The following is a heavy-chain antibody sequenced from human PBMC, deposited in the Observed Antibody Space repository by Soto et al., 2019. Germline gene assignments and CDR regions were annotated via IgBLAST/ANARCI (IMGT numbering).Heavy chain of an antibody. CDR1: GFTFSSYA. CDR3: AKVGYDSSGYLSFFDY. V-gene: IGHV3-23*01. J-gene: IGHJ4*02. CDR2: ISGSGGST. Sequence: PGGSLRLSCAASGFTFSSYAMSWVRQAPGKGLEWVSAISGSGGSTYYADSVKGRFTISRDNSKNTLYLQMNSLSAEDTAVYYCAKVGYDSSGYLSFFDYWGQGTLVTVSS. D-gene: IGHD3-22*01.